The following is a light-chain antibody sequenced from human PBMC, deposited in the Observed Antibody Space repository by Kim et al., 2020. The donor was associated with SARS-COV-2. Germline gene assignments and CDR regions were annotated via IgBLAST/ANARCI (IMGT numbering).Light chain of an antibody. CDR1: QSVRNNC. Sequence: LSPGERATLSCRASQSVRNNCLAWYQQKPGQSPRLLLYAASTRATGIPDRFSGSGSGTDFTLTISRLEPEDFALYFCQQCGTSRTFGRGTKV. V-gene: IGKV3-20*01. J-gene: IGKJ1*01. CDR2: AAS. CDR3: QQCGTSRT.